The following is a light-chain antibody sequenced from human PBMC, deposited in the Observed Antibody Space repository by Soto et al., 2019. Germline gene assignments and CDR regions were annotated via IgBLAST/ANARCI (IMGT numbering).Light chain of an antibody. CDR3: CSYAGSSTWV. V-gene: IGLV2-23*02. CDR1: SSDVGSYNL. J-gene: IGLJ3*02. Sequence: QSVLTQPASVSGSPGQSITTSCTGTSSDVGSYNLVSWYQQHPGKAPKLMIYEVSKRPSGVSNRFSGSKSGNTASLTISGLQAEDEADYYCCSYAGSSTWVFGGGTKVNVL. CDR2: EVS.